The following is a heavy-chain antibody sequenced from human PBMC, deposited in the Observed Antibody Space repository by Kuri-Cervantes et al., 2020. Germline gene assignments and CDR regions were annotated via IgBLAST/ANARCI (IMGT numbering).Heavy chain of an antibody. CDR3: ARAGEAHTSGWNFDS. J-gene: IGHJ4*02. Sequence: GGSLRLSCAASGFTFSNAWMSWVRQAPGKGLEWVSVIYSDGNIYYADSVKGRFTISRDNSKNTLYLQMNSLRAEDTAVYYCARAGEAHTSGWNFDSWGQGTLVTVSS. V-gene: IGHV3-66*02. CDR1: GFTFSNAW. D-gene: IGHD6-19*01. CDR2: IYSDGNI.